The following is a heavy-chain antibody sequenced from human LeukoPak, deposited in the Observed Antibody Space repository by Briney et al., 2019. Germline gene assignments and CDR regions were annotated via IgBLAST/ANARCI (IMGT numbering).Heavy chain of an antibody. CDR2: INPSGGST. D-gene: IGHD6-13*01. Sequence: ASVKVSCKASGYTFTSYYMRWVRQAPGQGLEWMGIINPSGGSTSYAQKFQGRVTMTRDTSTSTVYMELSSLRSEDTAVYYCARDRDKAAGSLWDAFDIWGQGTMVTVSS. J-gene: IGHJ3*02. CDR1: GYTFTSYY. V-gene: IGHV1-46*01. CDR3: ARDRDKAAGSLWDAFDI.